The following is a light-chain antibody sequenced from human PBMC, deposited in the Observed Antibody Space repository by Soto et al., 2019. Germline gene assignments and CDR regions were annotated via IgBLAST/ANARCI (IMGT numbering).Light chain of an antibody. CDR3: LKYNKDSPGT. CDR1: QDITHF. Sequence: DIQMTQSPSSLSASVGDRVTITCRASQDITHFLAWYQQKPGKVPKLLIYGASILQSGVPNRFSGSGSGTDFTLTITSLQPEDVATYYCLKYNKDSPGTFGQGTRLEIK. J-gene: IGKJ5*01. CDR2: GAS. V-gene: IGKV1-27*01.